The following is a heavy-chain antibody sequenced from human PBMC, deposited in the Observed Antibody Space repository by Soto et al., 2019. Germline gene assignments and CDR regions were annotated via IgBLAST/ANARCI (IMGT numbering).Heavy chain of an antibody. V-gene: IGHV3-66*01. CDR1: GFTVSSKY. CDR3: AREYSYGYYYYYAMDV. D-gene: IGHD5-18*01. CDR2: IYSGGST. J-gene: IGHJ6*02. Sequence: PGGSLRLSCAASGFTVSSKYMSGVRQAPGKGLEWVSVIYSGGSTYYADSVKGRFTISRDNSKNTLYLQMNSLRAEDTAVYYCAREYSYGYYYYYAMDVWGQGTTVTV.